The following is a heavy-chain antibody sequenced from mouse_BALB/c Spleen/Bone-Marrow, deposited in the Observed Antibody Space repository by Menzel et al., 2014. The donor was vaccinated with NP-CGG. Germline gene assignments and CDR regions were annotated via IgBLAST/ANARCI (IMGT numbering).Heavy chain of an antibody. Sequence: EVSVVESGGGLVQPGGSLKLSCAASGFDFSRYWMSWVRQAPGKGLEWIGEINPDSSTINYTPSLKDKFIISRDNAKNTLYLQMSKVRSEDTALYYCSRLYYYGNFAYWGQGTLVTVSA. J-gene: IGHJ3*01. CDR1: GFDFSRYW. V-gene: IGHV4-1*02. D-gene: IGHD1-1*01. CDR3: SRLYYYGNFAY. CDR2: INPDSSTI.